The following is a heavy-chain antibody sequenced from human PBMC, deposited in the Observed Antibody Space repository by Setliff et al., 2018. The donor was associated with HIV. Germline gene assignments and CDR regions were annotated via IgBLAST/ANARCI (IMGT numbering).Heavy chain of an antibody. Sequence: GSLRLSCVASRFSLFRDYGMHWVRQAPGKGLEWVAVISYDGSNKYYADSVKGRFTISRDNSKNTLYLQMNSLRAEDTAVYYCALGGYGIAAAGTIYYYYGLDVWGQGTTVTAP. CDR2: ISYDGSNK. D-gene: IGHD6-13*01. V-gene: IGHV3-30*19. J-gene: IGHJ6*02. CDR1: RFSLFRDYG. CDR3: ALGGYGIAAAGTIYYYYGLDV.